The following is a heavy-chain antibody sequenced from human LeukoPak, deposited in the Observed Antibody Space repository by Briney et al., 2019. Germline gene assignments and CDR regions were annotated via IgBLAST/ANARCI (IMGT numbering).Heavy chain of an antibody. CDR3: VRSSYYYDSSGYYYYYYYYMDV. CDR2: IYTSGST. CDR1: GGSISSGSYY. Sequence: SETLSLTXTVSGGSISSGSYYWSWIRQPAGKGLEWIGRIYTSGSTNYNPSLKSRVTISVDTSKIQFSLKLSSVTAADTAVYYCVRSSYYYDSSGYYYYYYYYMDVWGKGTTVTVSS. V-gene: IGHV4-61*02. D-gene: IGHD3-22*01. J-gene: IGHJ6*03.